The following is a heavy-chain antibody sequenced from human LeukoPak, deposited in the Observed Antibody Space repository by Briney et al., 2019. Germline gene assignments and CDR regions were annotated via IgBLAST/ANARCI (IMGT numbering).Heavy chain of an antibody. V-gene: IGHV3-23*01. CDR3: VKDGRRISMIVVVRRGHYFDY. J-gene: IGHJ4*02. CDR1: GFTFSSYG. CDR2: ISGSGDST. Sequence: GGSLRLSCAASGFTFSSYGMSWVRQAPGKGLEWVSAISGSGDSTYYADSVKGRFTISRDNSKNTLYLQVNSLRAEDTAVYYCVKDGRRISMIVVVRRGHYFDYWGRGTLVTVSS. D-gene: IGHD3-22*01.